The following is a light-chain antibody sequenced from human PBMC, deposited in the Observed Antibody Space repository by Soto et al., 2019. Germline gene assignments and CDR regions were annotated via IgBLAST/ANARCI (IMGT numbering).Light chain of an antibody. CDR2: EVS. CDR1: SSDVGGYNY. J-gene: IGLJ3*02. Sequence: QAVLTQPPSASGSPGQSVTISCTGTSSDVGGYNYVSWYQQHLGKAPKLMIYEVSKRPSGVPDRFSGSKSGNTASLTVSGLQAEDEADYYCSSYAGSNNGVFGGGTKVTVL. V-gene: IGLV2-8*01. CDR3: SSYAGSNNGV.